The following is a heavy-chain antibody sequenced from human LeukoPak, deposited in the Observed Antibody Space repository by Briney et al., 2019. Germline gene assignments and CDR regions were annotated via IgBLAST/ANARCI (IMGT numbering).Heavy chain of an antibody. CDR1: GYSFTGYY. Sequence: ASVKVSCKTSGYSFTGYYMQWVRQAPGQGLEWMGWINPNSGVSNYAQKFQGRVTMTTDTSISTAYMELRRLRSDDTAVYYCARAGVLRYFAGGDLADPRYYYYYFMDVWGKGTTVTISS. J-gene: IGHJ6*03. CDR3: ARAGVLRYFAGGDLADPRYYYYYFMDV. D-gene: IGHD3-9*01. CDR2: INPNSGVS. V-gene: IGHV1-2*02.